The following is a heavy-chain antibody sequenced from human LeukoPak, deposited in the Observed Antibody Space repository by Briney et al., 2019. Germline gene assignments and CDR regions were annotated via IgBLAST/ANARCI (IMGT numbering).Heavy chain of an antibody. CDR2: LSYTGKT. CDR3: SEGYFEPFDH. CDR1: GVSVSTSH. J-gene: IGHJ4*02. Sequence: SETLSLTCNVSGVSVSTSHWNWIRQRPGKGLEWIGCLSYTGKTDYNPSLKSRVSISLGSSNNHFSLKLTSVTAADAAVYYCSEGYFEPFDHWGQGILVTVSS. D-gene: IGHD2/OR15-2a*01. V-gene: IGHV4-59*02.